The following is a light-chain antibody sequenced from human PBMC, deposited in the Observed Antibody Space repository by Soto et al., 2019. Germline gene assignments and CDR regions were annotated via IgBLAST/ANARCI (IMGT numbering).Light chain of an antibody. CDR2: RNN. J-gene: IGLJ2*01. CDR3: AAWDDSLSGVV. CDR1: SSNIGSNY. Sequence: QSVLTQPPSASGTPGQRVTLSCSGNSSNIGSNYVNWYQQLPGTAPKLLIYRNNQRPSGVPDRGSGAKSGTSASPAIRGLRSEDEADYYCAAWDDSLSGVVFGGGTKLTVL. V-gene: IGLV1-47*01.